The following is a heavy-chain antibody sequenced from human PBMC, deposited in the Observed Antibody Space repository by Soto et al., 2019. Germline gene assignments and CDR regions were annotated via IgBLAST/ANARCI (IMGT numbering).Heavy chain of an antibody. Sequence: SETLSLTCSVSGGSISSGDYYWNWIRQPPGKGLERIGHIYYSGSTYYNSSLKSRVTISVDTSKNQFSLKLSSVTAADTAVYYCARGRHGYYYDSSGYYPYYFDYWGQGTLVTVSS. V-gene: IGHV4-30-4*01. J-gene: IGHJ4*02. CDR1: GGSISSGDYY. CDR3: ARGRHGYYYDSSGYYPYYFDY. CDR2: IYYSGST. D-gene: IGHD3-22*01.